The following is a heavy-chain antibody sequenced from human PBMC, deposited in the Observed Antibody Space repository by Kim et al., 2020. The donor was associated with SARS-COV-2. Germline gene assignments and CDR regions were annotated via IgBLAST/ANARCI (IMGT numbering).Heavy chain of an antibody. Sequence: SETLSLTCTVSGGSISSYYWSWIRQPPGKGLEWIGYIYYSGSTNYNPSLKSRVTISVDTSKNQFSLKLSSVTAADTAVYYCARVGYYDYVWGSYRPIAFDIWGQGRMVTVTS. D-gene: IGHD3-16*02. V-gene: IGHV4-59*01. CDR1: GGSISSYY. CDR2: IYYSGST. J-gene: IGHJ3*02. CDR3: ARVGYYDYVWGSYRPIAFDI.